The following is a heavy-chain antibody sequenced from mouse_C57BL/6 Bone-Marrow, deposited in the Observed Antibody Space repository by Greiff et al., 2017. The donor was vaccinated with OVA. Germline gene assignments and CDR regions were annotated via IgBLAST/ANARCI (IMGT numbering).Heavy chain of an antibody. CDR1: GFTFSDYY. D-gene: IGHD2-4*01. Sequence: VQLKESGGGLVQPGGSLKLSCAASGFTFSDYYMYWVRQTPEKRLEWVAYISNGGGSTYYPDTVKGRFTISRDNAKNTLYLQMSRLKSEDTAMYYCARRKDYHWYFDVWGTGTTVTGSS. CDR2: ISNGGGST. J-gene: IGHJ1*03. V-gene: IGHV5-12*01. CDR3: ARRKDYHWYFDV.